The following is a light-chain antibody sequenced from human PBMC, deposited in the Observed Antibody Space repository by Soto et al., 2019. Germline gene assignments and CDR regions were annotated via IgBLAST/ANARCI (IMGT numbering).Light chain of an antibody. J-gene: IGLJ2*01. CDR3: FSCTLGTTLGAL. CDR2: EVD. Sequence: QSALTQPASVSGSPGQSITISCTGTSNDVGSYNLVSWYQQHPGKAPKLLIYEVDKRPSGVSNRFSGSKSGNTASLTISGLQAEDEADYYCFSCTLGTTLGALFGGGTKLTVL. V-gene: IGLV2-23*02. CDR1: SNDVGSYNL.